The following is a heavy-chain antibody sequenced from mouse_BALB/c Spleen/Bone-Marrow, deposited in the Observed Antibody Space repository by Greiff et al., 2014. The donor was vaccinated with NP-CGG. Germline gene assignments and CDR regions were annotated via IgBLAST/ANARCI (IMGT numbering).Heavy chain of an antibody. CDR2: IYPGSGNT. Sequence: QVQLKQSGPELAKPGASVKISCKASGYTFPGYYINWVKQRPGQGLEWIGWIYPGSGNTYDNEKFKGKATLTVDTSSSTAYMHLSSLTSEDTAVYFCARRRYDVGYFDVWGAGTTVTVSS. CDR1: GYTFPGYY. D-gene: IGHD2-14*01. V-gene: IGHV1-84*02. CDR3: ARRRYDVGYFDV. J-gene: IGHJ1*01.